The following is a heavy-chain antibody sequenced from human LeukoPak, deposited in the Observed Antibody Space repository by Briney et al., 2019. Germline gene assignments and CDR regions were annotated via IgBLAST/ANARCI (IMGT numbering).Heavy chain of an antibody. Sequence: PSETLSLTCTVSGGSISSYYWSWIRQPPGKGLEWIGYIYYSGSTNYNPSLKSRVTISVDTSKNQFSLKLSSVTAADTAVYYCARGYYDILTGYYHFDYWGQGTLVTVSS. CDR1: GGSISSYY. CDR3: ARGYYDILTGYYHFDY. V-gene: IGHV4-59*12. CDR2: IYYSGST. D-gene: IGHD3-9*01. J-gene: IGHJ4*02.